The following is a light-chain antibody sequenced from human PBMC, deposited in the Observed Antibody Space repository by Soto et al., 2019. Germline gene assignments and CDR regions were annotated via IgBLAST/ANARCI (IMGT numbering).Light chain of an antibody. Sequence: QSALTQPASVSGSPGQSITISCTGTSSDVGGYNYVSWYQHHPGKAPKLMIYDVTNRPSGVSNRFSGSKSGNTASLTISGLQAEYEADYYYTSYTTSSPYLVFGGGTKLTVL. CDR2: DVT. CDR3: TSYTTSSPYLV. J-gene: IGLJ3*02. CDR1: SSDVGGYNY. V-gene: IGLV2-14*03.